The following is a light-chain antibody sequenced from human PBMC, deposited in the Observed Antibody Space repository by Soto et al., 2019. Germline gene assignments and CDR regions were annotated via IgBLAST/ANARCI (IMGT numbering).Light chain of an antibody. J-gene: IGKJ1*01. CDR2: DAY. Sequence: DIQMTQSPSTLSASVGDRVTTTCRASQSISSWLAWYQQKPGKAPKVLIYDAYSLESGVPSRFSGSGSGTEFTLTITSLQPDDFATYYCQQYNSYSTFGQGTKVDIK. V-gene: IGKV1-5*01. CDR3: QQYNSYST. CDR1: QSISSW.